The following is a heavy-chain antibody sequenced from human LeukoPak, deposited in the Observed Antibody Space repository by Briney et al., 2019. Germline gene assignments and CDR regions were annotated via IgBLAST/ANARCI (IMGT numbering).Heavy chain of an antibody. Sequence: GGSLRLSCAASGFTFSSYGMHWVRQAPGKGLEWVAFIRYDGSNKYYADSVKGRFTISRDNSKNTLFLQMNSLRAEDTAVYYCAKDRDSSGYYYGGLDSWGQGALVTVSS. V-gene: IGHV3-30*02. CDR1: GFTFSSYG. CDR3: AKDRDSSGYYYGGLDS. J-gene: IGHJ4*02. D-gene: IGHD3-22*01. CDR2: IRYDGSNK.